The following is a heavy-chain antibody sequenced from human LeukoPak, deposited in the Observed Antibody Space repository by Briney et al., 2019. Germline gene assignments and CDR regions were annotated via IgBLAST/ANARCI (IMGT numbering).Heavy chain of an antibody. J-gene: IGHJ4*02. V-gene: IGHV4-4*07. CDR2: IYTSGST. Sequence: SETLSLTCTVSGGSISSYYWSWIRQPAGKGLEWIGRIYTSGSTNYNPSLGSRVTMSVDTSKNQFSLKLSSVTAADTAVYYCARDTYYYDSSGYWADYWGQGTLVTVSS. CDR1: GGSISSYY. CDR3: ARDTYYYDSSGYWADY. D-gene: IGHD3-22*01.